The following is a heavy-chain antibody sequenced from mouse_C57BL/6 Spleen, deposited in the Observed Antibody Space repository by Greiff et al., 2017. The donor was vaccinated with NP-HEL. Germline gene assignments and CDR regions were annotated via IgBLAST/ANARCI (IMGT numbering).Heavy chain of an antibody. CDR2: IYPRSGNT. CDR1: GYTFTSYG. V-gene: IGHV1-81*01. D-gene: IGHD1-1*01. Sequence: VQLQQSGAELARPGASVKLSCKASGYTFTSYGISWVKQRTGQGLEWIGEIYPRSGNTYYNEKFKGKATLTADKSSSTAYMELRSLTSEDSAVYVCARPSTTVVATGAMDYWGQGTSVTVSS. CDR3: ARPSTTVVATGAMDY. J-gene: IGHJ4*01.